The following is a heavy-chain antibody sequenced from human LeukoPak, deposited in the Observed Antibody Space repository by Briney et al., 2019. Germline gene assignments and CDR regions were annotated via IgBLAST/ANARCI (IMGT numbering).Heavy chain of an antibody. CDR2: IRSKAYDGTT. CDR1: GFTFGDYA. CDR3: SRDYYDFSSGSNWLDP. V-gene: IGHV3-49*04. J-gene: IGHJ5*02. D-gene: IGHD3-3*01. Sequence: GGSLRLSCTASGFTFGDYAMGWVRQAPGKGLEWVGFIRSKAYDGTTEYATSVRGRFTISRDDSKSIVYLQMNNLKTEDTALYFCSRDYYDFSSGSNWLDPWGQGTLVTVSS.